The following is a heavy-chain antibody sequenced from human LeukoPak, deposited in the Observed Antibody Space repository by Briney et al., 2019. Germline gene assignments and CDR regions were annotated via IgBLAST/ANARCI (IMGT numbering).Heavy chain of an antibody. V-gene: IGHV1-2*06. CDR2: IHPSSGGT. D-gene: IGHD4-17*01. CDR3: ARNYGDLDY. J-gene: IGHJ4*02. CDR1: GYIFTAYY. Sequence: GASVKVSCKASGYIFTAYYIHWVRQAPGQGLEWVGRIHPSSGGTEYAQNFQGRVTVTRDTSITTAYMELSRLTSDDTAVYYCARNYGDLDYWGQGTLVTVSS.